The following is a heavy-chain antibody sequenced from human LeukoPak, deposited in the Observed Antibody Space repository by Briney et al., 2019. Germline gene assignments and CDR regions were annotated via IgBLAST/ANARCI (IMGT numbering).Heavy chain of an antibody. J-gene: IGHJ5*02. V-gene: IGHV4-38-2*02. CDR1: GYSISSGYY. CDR2: IYHSGTT. Sequence: KPSETLSLTCSVSGYSISSGYYWGWVRQPPGKGLEWIGAIYHSGTTYYNPSLKSRVTISVDTSKNQFSLKLSSVPAADTAMYYCAKDRGLDPWGQGTLVTVSS. CDR3: AKDRGLDP.